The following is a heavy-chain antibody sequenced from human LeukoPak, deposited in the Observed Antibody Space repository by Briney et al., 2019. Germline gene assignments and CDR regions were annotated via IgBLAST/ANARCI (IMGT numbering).Heavy chain of an antibody. D-gene: IGHD2-15*01. CDR2: INQDGSKK. Sequence: GGSLRLSCTTSGFTFTDYWMTWVRQAPGKGLEWVANINQDGSKKFYVDSVKGRFTISRDNAKNALYLQMNSLRSEDTAVYYCARVLRYCSGGNCYSGGLGYMDVWGKGTTVTISS. CDR3: ARVLRYCSGGNCYSGGLGYMDV. CDR1: GFTFTDYW. J-gene: IGHJ6*03. V-gene: IGHV3-7*03.